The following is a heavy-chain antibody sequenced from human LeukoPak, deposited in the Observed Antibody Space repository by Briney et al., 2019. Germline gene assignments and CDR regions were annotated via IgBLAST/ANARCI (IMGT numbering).Heavy chain of an antibody. J-gene: IGHJ4*02. V-gene: IGHV3-21*01. CDR2: ISSSSSYI. Sequence: PGGSLRLSCAASGFTFSSYSMNWVRQAPGKGLEWVSSISSSSSYIYYADSVKGRFTISRDNAKNSLYLQMNSLRAKDTAVYYCARDSRSFGDFIDYWGQGTLVTVSS. D-gene: IGHD3-10*01. CDR1: GFTFSSYS. CDR3: ARDSRSFGDFIDY.